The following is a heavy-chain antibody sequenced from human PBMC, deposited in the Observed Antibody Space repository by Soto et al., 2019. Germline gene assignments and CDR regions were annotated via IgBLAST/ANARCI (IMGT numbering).Heavy chain of an antibody. J-gene: IGHJ4*02. CDR3: AKDQWYDHDL. Sequence: GGSLRLSCAASGFTFRSYAMSWLRQAPGKGLEWVSAISGSGGSTYYADSVKGRFTISRDNSKNTLYLQMNSLRAEDTAVYYCAKDQWYDHDLWGQGTLVTVSS. V-gene: IGHV3-23*01. CDR2: ISGSGGST. D-gene: IGHD2-15*01. CDR1: GFTFRSYA.